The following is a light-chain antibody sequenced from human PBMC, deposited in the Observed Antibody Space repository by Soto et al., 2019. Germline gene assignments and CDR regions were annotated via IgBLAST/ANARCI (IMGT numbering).Light chain of an antibody. CDR3: KPRSNGWT. V-gene: IGKV3-11*01. J-gene: IGKJ1*01. CDR1: QSISTY. Sequence: EIVLTQSPATLSLSPGERATLSCRASQSISTYLAWYQQKAGQAPRLLIYDASNRATGIPARFSGSGSGTDFPHTISSLAPNYFAVYYCKPRSNGWTFGQGTKGKIK. CDR2: DAS.